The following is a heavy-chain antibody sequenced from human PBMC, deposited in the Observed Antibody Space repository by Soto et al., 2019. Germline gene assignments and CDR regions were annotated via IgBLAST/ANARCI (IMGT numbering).Heavy chain of an antibody. Sequence: MGRIIPILGIANYAQKFQGRVTITADKSTSTAYMELSSLRSEDTAVYYCARETAAEGFDPWGQGTLVTVSS. CDR2: IIPILGIA. V-gene: IGHV1-69*04. D-gene: IGHD6-13*01. CDR3: ARETAAEGFDP. J-gene: IGHJ5*02.